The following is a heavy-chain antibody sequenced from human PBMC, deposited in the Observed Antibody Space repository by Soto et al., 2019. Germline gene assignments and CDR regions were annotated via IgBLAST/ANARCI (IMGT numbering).Heavy chain of an antibody. CDR3: TRGTWEDIVVVVAAENYYYMDV. CDR1: GFTFSGSA. V-gene: IGHV3-73*01. J-gene: IGHJ6*03. D-gene: IGHD2-15*01. Sequence: GGSLRLSCAASGFTFSGSAMHWVRQASGKGLEWVGRIRSKANSYATAYAASVKGRFTISRDDSKNTAYLQMNSLKTEDTAVYYCTRGTWEDIVVVVAAENYYYMDVWGKGTTVTVSS. CDR2: IRSKANSYAT.